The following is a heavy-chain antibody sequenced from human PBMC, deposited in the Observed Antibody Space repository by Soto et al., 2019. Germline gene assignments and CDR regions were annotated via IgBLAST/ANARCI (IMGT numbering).Heavy chain of an antibody. CDR1: GGSISSGGYY. D-gene: IGHD1-7*01. CDR2: IYYSGST. V-gene: IGHV4-31*03. J-gene: IGHJ4*02. CDR3: AREGLELPRRGFDY. Sequence: SETLSLTCTVSGGSISSGGYYWSWIRQHPGKGLEWIGYIYYSGSTYYNPSLKSRVTISVDTSKNQFSLKLSSVTAADTAVYCCAREGLELPRRGFDYWGQGTLVTVSS.